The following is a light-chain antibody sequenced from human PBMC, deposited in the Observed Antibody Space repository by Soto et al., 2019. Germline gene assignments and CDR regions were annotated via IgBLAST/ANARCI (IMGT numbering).Light chain of an antibody. CDR3: SSYTTSSTLE. CDR2: DVS. CDR1: SSDVGAYDS. V-gene: IGLV2-14*01. Sequence: QSALTQPASVSGSPGQSIAISCTGTSSDVGAYDSVSWYQQHPGKAPKVMIYDVSHRPSGVSNRFSGSKSGNTASLTISGLQAEDKADYYCSSYTTSSTLEFGGGTKLTVL. J-gene: IGLJ2*01.